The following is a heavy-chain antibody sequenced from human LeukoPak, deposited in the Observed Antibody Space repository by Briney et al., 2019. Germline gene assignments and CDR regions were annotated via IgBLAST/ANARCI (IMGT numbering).Heavy chain of an antibody. Sequence: ASVKVSCKASGYTFTSYYMHWVRQAPGQGLEWMGIINPSGGSTSYAQKLQGRVTMTTDTSTSTAYMELRSLRSDDTAVYYCARDVPPRAPGRKFDPWGQGTLVTVSS. J-gene: IGHJ5*02. V-gene: IGHV1-46*01. CDR2: INPSGGST. CDR1: GYTFTSYY. D-gene: IGHD3-10*01. CDR3: ARDVPPRAPGRKFDP.